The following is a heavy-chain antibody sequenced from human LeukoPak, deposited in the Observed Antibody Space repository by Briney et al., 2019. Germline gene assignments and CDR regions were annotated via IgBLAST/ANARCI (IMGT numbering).Heavy chain of an antibody. D-gene: IGHD3-10*01. CDR2: ITGGGDAT. CDR1: GLTFSAYA. J-gene: IGHJ4*02. CDR3: AKSWGSGTYTFDY. Sequence: GGSLRLSCTTTGLTFSAYAMSWIRQAQGKGLEWVSTITGGGDATYHADSVMGRFTISRDNSKNTLSLQMNSLRAEDTAVYYCAKSWGSGTYTFDYWGQGILVTVSS. V-gene: IGHV3-23*01.